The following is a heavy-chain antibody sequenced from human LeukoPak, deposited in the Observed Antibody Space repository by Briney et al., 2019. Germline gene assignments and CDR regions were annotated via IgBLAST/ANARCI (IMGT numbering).Heavy chain of an antibody. V-gene: IGHV1-2*02. Sequence: ASVKVSCKASGYTFTGYYMHWVRQAPGQGLEWMGWINPNNGGTYYAQKFQGRVIMTRDTSISTAYMELSRLSSDDTAVYFCARDNRVMVREFYYYMDVWGEGTTVTVSS. D-gene: IGHD3-10*01. CDR2: INPNNGGT. CDR1: GYTFTGYY. CDR3: ARDNRVMVREFYYYMDV. J-gene: IGHJ6*03.